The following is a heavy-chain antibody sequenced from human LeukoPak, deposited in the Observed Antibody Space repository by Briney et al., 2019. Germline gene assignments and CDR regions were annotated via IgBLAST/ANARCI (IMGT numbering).Heavy chain of an antibody. CDR2: ISSTCTYI. CDR1: GFTFSSYT. V-gene: IGHV3-21*01. CDR3: ARDTARGPLVFMDV. D-gene: IGHD5-18*01. J-gene: IGHJ6*03. Sequence: GGSLRLSCAASGFTFSSYTMNWVRQAPGKGPEWVSSISSTCTYIYYADSLKGRFTISRDNAKNSLYLQMNSLRAEDTAVYYCARDTARGPLVFMDVWGKGTTVTVSS.